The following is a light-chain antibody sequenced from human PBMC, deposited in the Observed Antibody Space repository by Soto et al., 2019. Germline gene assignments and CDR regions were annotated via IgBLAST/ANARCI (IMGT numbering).Light chain of an antibody. V-gene: IGKV3D-15*01. CDR2: DAS. Sequence: EIVMTQSPATLSVSPGERATLSCRASQSVSRNLAWYQQKPGQAPRLLIYDASTRATGTPARFSGSGSGTDFTLTISSLEPEDFAVYYCQQYSNWPLLSFGGGTKVDI. J-gene: IGKJ4*01. CDR3: QQYSNWPLLS. CDR1: QSVSRN.